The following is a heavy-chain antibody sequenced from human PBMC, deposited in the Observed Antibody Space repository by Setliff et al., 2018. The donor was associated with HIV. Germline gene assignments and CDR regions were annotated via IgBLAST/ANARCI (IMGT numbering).Heavy chain of an antibody. CDR2: IKSKPDGGTP. V-gene: IGHV3-15*01. CDR1: GFTFSGAW. Sequence: PGGSLRLSCAGSGFTFSGAWMSWVRQAPGKGLEWVGRIKSKPDGGTPDYAAPVQGRFIISRDDSKNTLYLQMNSLKTEDTAVYFCTTEGADVDAFEYWGQGTLVTVSS. J-gene: IGHJ4*02. D-gene: IGHD2-8*01. CDR3: TTEGADVDAFEY.